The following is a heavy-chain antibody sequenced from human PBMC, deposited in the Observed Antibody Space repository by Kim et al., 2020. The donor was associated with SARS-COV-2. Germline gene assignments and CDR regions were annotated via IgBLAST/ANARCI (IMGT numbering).Heavy chain of an antibody. CDR2: IDYSGST. J-gene: IGHJ6*03. CDR1: GGSINSSPYF. V-gene: IGHV4-39*01. D-gene: IGHD2-21*01. CDR3: AMVISTPAYYMDV. Sequence: SETLSLTCTVSGGSINSSPYFWGWIRQPPGKGLEWIGSIDYSGSTYYNPSLKSRVTISVDTSKNQFSLKLSSVTAADTAVYYCAMVISTPAYYMDVWGKGTTVTVSS.